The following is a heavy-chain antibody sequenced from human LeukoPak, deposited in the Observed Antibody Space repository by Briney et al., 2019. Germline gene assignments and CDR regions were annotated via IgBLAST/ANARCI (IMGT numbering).Heavy chain of an antibody. D-gene: IGHD6-6*01. CDR2: IYTSGST. CDR1: GGSISSYY. J-gene: IGHJ4*02. CDR3: ARENWRSKSIDFDS. V-gene: IGHV4-4*07. Sequence: SETLSLTCTVSGGSISSYYWSWIRQPAGKGLEWIGRIYTSGSTNFNPSLKSRVTMSVDTSKNQFSLRLSSVTAADTAAYFCARENWRSKSIDFDSWGQGTLVTVSS.